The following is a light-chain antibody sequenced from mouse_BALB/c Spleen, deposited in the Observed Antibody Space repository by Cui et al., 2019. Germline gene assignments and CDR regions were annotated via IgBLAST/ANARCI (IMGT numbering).Light chain of an antibody. J-gene: IGKJ4*01. CDR3: QQRSSYPFT. Sequence: QLLLTQSPAIMSASPGEKVTITCSASSSVSYMHWFQQKPGTSPKLWIYSTSNLASGVPARFSGSGSGTSYSLTISRMEAEDAATYYCQQRSSYPFTFGSGTKLEIK. V-gene: IGKV4-57*01. CDR2: STS. CDR1: SSVSY.